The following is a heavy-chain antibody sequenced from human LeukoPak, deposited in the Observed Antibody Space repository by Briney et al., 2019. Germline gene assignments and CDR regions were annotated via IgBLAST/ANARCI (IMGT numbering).Heavy chain of an antibody. J-gene: IGHJ3*02. CDR3: AKDISGWFVYQKHHDAFDI. V-gene: IGHV3-23*01. CDR2: IIGSGGIA. CDR1: GFTFSSYA. Sequence: PGGSLRLSCAASGFTFSSYAMSWVRQAPGKGLEWVSAIIGSGGIAYYADSVKGRFTISRGNSKNTLYLQMTSLRAEDTAVYYCAKDISGWFVYQKHHDAFDIRGQGTMVTVSS. D-gene: IGHD6-19*01.